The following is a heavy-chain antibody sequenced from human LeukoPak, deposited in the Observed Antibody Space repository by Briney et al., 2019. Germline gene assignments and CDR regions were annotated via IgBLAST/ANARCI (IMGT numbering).Heavy chain of an antibody. Sequence: GRSLRLSCAASGFTFSSYSMNWVRQAPGKGLEWVSYISSSSSTIYYADSVKGRFTISRDNAKNSLYLQMNSLRAEDAAVYYCARVPIAFDAFDIWGQGTMVTVSS. J-gene: IGHJ3*02. V-gene: IGHV3-48*04. CDR3: ARVPIAFDAFDI. CDR2: ISSSSSTI. D-gene: IGHD2-15*01. CDR1: GFTFSSYS.